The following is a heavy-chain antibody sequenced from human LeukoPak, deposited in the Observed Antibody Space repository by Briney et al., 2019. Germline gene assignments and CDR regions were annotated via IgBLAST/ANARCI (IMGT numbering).Heavy chain of an antibody. CDR1: GFTFSDYY. J-gene: IGHJ4*02. D-gene: IGHD5-12*01. CDR3: ARVHRGYSFGRLDY. V-gene: IGHV3-11*04. Sequence: KPEGSLRLSCAASGFTFSDYYMNWIRQAPGKGLEWVSYISGSDNTIYYADSVKGRFTISRDNARNSLYLQMNSLRDEDTAVYYCARVHRGYSFGRLDYWGQGTLVTVSS. CDR2: ISGSDNTI.